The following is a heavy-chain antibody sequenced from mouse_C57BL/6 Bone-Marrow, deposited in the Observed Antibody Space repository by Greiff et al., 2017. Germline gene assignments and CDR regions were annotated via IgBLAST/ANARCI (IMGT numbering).Heavy chain of an antibody. CDR3: ARFDGYYGGYFDY. D-gene: IGHD2-3*01. V-gene: IGHV1-26*01. Sequence: VQLQQSGPELVKPGASVKISCKASGYTFTDYYMNWVKQSHGKSLEWIGDINPNNGGTSYNQKFKGKATLTVDKSSSTAYMELRSLTSEDSAVYYCARFDGYYGGYFDYWGQGTTLTVSS. J-gene: IGHJ2*01. CDR2: INPNNGGT. CDR1: GYTFTDYY.